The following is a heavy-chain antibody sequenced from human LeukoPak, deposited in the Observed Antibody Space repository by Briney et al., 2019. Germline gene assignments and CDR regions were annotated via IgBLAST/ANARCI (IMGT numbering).Heavy chain of an antibody. CDR1: GGSISSGDYY. J-gene: IGHJ4*02. D-gene: IGHD5-18*01. CDR3: ARDLPALVPVY. Sequence: SETLSLTCTVSGGSISSGDYYWSSIRQPPGKGLEWIGYIYYSGSTYYNPTLKSRVTISVDTSNNQFSLKLSSVTAADTAVYYCARDLPALVPVYWGQGTLVTVSS. CDR2: IYYSGST. V-gene: IGHV4-30-4*01.